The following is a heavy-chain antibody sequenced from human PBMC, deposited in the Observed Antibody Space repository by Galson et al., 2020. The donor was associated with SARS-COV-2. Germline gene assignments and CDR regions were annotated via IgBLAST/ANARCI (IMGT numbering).Heavy chain of an antibody. J-gene: IGHJ6*02. V-gene: IGHV4-34*01. CDR2: INHSGST. CDR3: ATGAARITFFGEAIKPVYYGMDV. Sequence: SETLSLTCAVDGGSFSDYYWSWIRQPPGKGLEWIGEINHSGSTNYNPSLKSRVTISVDTSKNQFSLKLSSVTAADTAVYYCATGAARITFFGEAIKPVYYGMDVWGQGTTVTVSS. CDR1: GGSFSDYY. D-gene: IGHD3-3*01.